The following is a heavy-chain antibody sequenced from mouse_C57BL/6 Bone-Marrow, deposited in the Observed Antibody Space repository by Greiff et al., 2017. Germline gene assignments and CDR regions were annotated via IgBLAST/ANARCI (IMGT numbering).Heavy chain of an antibody. V-gene: IGHV1-55*01. Sequence: VQLQQPGAELVKPGASVKMSCKASGYTFTSYWIPWVKQRPGQGLEWIGDIYPTSGRTNYNEKFKSKAILTVDTSSNTAYMQLSSLTSEDSAVFDCARSGPLGRSFDYWGQGTTLTVSS. CDR1: GYTFTSYW. CDR3: ARSGPLGRSFDY. J-gene: IGHJ2*01. CDR2: IYPTSGRT. D-gene: IGHD4-1*01.